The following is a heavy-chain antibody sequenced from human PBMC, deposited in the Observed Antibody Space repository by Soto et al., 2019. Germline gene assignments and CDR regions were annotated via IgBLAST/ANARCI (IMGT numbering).Heavy chain of an antibody. CDR3: AKGSVEYSASVDD. D-gene: IGHD5-12*01. CDR1: GCSFNSYA. V-gene: IGHV3-23*01. CDR2: LSARGASS. J-gene: IGHJ4*02. Sequence: EVHLLESGGGLVQPGGSLRLSCADSGCSFNSYAMGCVRQAPGKGLELVSVLSARGASSYFADPVKGRFTISRDNSKNVLSLEMTSLRAEDTAIYFCAKGSVEYSASVDDWGQGTLVLVSS.